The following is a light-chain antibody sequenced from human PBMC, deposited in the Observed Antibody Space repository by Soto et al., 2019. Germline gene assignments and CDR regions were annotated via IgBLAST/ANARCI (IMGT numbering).Light chain of an antibody. Sequence: SALTQPPSASGSPGQSVTFSCSGTSSDVGAYNYVSWYQQHPGKAPKLMIYEVTKRPSGVPDRFSGSKSGNTASLTVSGLQAEDEADYYCYSYAGSNNWVFGGGTKVTVL. CDR3: YSYAGSNNWV. CDR2: EVT. J-gene: IGLJ3*02. CDR1: SSDVGAYNY. V-gene: IGLV2-8*01.